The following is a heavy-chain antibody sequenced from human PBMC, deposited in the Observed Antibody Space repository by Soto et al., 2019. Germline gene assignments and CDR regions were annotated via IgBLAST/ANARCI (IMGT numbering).Heavy chain of an antibody. CDR2: MNPNSGNT. CDR3: ATYTKLYGMDV. J-gene: IGHJ6*02. V-gene: IGHV1-8*01. Sequence: GASVRVSCKVSGYTFTSYGINWVRQVTGQGLEWMGWMNPNSGNTGYAQKFQGRVTMTTDTSISTAYMELSSLRAEDTAVYYCATYTKLYGMDVWGQGTTVTVSS. CDR1: GYTFTSYG. D-gene: IGHD1-26*01.